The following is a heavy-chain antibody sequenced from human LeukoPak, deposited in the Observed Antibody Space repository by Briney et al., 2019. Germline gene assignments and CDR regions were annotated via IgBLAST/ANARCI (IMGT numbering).Heavy chain of an antibody. J-gene: IGHJ1*01. Sequence: GRSLRLSCAASGFTFSSYGMHWVRQAPGKGLEWVAVISYDGSNKYYADSVKGRFTISRDNSKNTLYLQMNSLRAEDTAVYYCARDGYSSSWYFMAAEYFQHWGQGTLVTVSS. CDR1: GFTFSSYG. CDR2: ISYDGSNK. CDR3: ARDGYSSSWYFMAAEYFQH. V-gene: IGHV3-30*03. D-gene: IGHD6-13*01.